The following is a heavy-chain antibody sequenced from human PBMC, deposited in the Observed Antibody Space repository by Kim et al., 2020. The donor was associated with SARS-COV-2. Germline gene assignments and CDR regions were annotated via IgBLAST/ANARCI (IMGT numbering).Heavy chain of an antibody. CDR1: GFTFSDYY. CDR3: ARAQGSGWYGDRPPPRLYYYYYGMDV. Sequence: GGSLRLSCAASGFTFSDYYMSWIRQAPGKGLEWVSYISSSGSTIYYADSVKGRFTISRDNAKNSLYLQMNSLRAEDTAVYYCARAQGSGWYGDRPPPRLYYYYYGMDVWGQGTTVTVSS. V-gene: IGHV3-11*01. CDR2: ISSSGSTI. D-gene: IGHD6-19*01. J-gene: IGHJ6*02.